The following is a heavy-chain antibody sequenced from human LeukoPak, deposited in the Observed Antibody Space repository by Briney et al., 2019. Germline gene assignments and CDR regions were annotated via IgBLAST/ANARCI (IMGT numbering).Heavy chain of an antibody. D-gene: IGHD6-6*01. CDR3: ARAPIVPWQLPRPHYFDY. CDR2: MNPNSGGT. CDR1: GYTFTGYY. J-gene: IGHJ4*02. V-gene: IGHV1-2*02. Sequence: GASVKVSCKASGYTFTGYYMHWVRQAPGQGLEWMGWMNPNSGGTNYAQKFQGRVTMTRDTSISTAYMELSRLRSDDTAVYYCARAPIVPWQLPRPHYFDYWGQGTLVTVSS.